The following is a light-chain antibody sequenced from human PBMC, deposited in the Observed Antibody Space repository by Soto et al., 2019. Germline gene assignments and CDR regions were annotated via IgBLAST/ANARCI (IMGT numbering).Light chain of an antibody. CDR1: SSNIGNNA. J-gene: IGLJ3*02. V-gene: IGLV1-44*01. CDR3: AAWGDNLNGWV. CDR2: DNI. Sequence: QAVVTQPPSASGTPGQRFTISCSGSSSNIGNNAVNWYQQFPGTAPKLLIYDNIQRPSGVPDRFSGSKSGTSASLAISGLQSEDEADYYCAAWGDNLNGWVFGGGTKLTVL.